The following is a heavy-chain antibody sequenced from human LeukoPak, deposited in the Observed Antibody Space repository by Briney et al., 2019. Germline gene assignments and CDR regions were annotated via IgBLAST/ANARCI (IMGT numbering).Heavy chain of an antibody. J-gene: IGHJ4*02. D-gene: IGHD1-26*01. CDR3: ARPSGSYPR. CDR2: ISGSGGST. CDR1: GVTLSSYA. V-gene: IGHV3-23*01. Sequence: GGSLRLSCAASGVTLSSYAMSWVRQAPGKGLEWVSAISGSGGSTYYADSVKGRFTISRDNSKNTLYLQMNSLRAEDTAVYYCARPSGSYPRWGQGTLVTVSS.